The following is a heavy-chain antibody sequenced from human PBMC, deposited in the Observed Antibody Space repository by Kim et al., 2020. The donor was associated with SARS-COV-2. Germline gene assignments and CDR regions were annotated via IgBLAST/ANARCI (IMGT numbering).Heavy chain of an antibody. CDR3: ARDLGAGTRYYYFGMDV. D-gene: IGHD6-13*01. Sequence: GGSLRLSCAASGFTFSSYGMNWVRQAPGKGLEWVAVIWNDGSNKYYADSVKGRFTISRDNSKNTLYLQMNSLRAEDTAVYYCARDLGAGTRYYYFGMDVWGQGTTVTVSS. CDR1: GFTFSSYG. J-gene: IGHJ6*02. V-gene: IGHV3-33*01. CDR2: IWNDGSNK.